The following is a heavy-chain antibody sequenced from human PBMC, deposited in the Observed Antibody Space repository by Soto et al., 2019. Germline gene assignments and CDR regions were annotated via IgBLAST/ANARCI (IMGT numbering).Heavy chain of an antibody. D-gene: IGHD2-15*01. J-gene: IGHJ6*02. V-gene: IGHV3-33*01. Sequence: GGSLRLSCAASGFTFSSYGMHWVRQAPGKGLEWVAVIWYDGSNKYYADSVKGRFTISRDNSKNTLYLQMNSLRAEDTAVYYCARDQGYCSGGSCRSYCYYGMDDWSQGTTVTVSS. CDR1: GFTFSSYG. CDR3: ARDQGYCSGGSCRSYCYYGMDD. CDR2: IWYDGSNK.